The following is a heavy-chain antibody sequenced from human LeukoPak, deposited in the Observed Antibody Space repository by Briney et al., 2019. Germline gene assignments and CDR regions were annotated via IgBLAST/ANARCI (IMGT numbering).Heavy chain of an antibody. CDR3: ATTAATITLPPYYYSYYGMDV. D-gene: IGHD1-26*01. J-gene: IGHJ6*02. CDR2: MKPNSGNT. Sequence: ASVKVFCGASGYTFTSYDINGARQASGQGLECRGWMKPNSGNTGCAEKFQGRVTMTRNTSISTAYMELSSLRSEDTAVYYCATTAATITLPPYYYSYYGMDVWGQGTTVTVSS. CDR1: GYTFTSYD. V-gene: IGHV1-8*01.